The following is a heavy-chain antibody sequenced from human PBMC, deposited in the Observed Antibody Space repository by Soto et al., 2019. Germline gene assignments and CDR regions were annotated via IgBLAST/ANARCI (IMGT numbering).Heavy chain of an antibody. J-gene: IGHJ6*02. CDR1: GFTFSSYG. CDR2: IWYDGSNK. V-gene: IGHV3-33*01. CDR3: ARDASKLRYFDWSPMDV. D-gene: IGHD3-9*01. Sequence: QMQLVESGGGVVQPGRSLRLSCAASGFTFSSYGMHWVRQAPGKGLEWVAVIWYDGSNKYYADSVKGRFTISRDNSKNTLYLQMNSLRDEDTAVYYCARDASKLRYFDWSPMDVWGQGTTVTVSS.